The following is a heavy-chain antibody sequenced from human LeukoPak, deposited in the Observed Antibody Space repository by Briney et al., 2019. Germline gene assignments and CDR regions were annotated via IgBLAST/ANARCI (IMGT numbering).Heavy chain of an antibody. CDR3: ARAVDVADY. CDR2: IKEDESAK. D-gene: IGHD3-16*01. V-gene: IGHV3-7*01. Sequence: AGGSLRLSCAASGFIFTDHWMSWVRQAPGKGLEWVANIKEDESAKFYADSVRGRFTISRDNAKNSVYLQMNNLRVEDTAAYYCARAVDVADYWGRGTLVTVSS. CDR1: GFIFTDHW. J-gene: IGHJ4*02.